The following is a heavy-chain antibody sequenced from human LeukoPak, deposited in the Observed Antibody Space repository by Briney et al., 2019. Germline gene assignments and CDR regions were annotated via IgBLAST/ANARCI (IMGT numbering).Heavy chain of an antibody. CDR1: GFTFSSYA. CDR3: AKDDGSRQFYYFDY. V-gene: IGHV3-23*01. CDR2: ISGSGGST. J-gene: IGHJ4*02. D-gene: IGHD6-13*01. Sequence: GSLRPSCAASGFTFSSYAMSWVRQAPGKGLEWVSAISGSGGSTYYADSVKGRFTISRDNSKNTLYLQMNSLRAEDTAVYYCAKDDGSRQFYYFDYWGQGTLVTVSS.